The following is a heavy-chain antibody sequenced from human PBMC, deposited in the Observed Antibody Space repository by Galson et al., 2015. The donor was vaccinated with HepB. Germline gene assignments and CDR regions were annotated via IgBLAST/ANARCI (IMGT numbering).Heavy chain of an antibody. Sequence: SLRLSCAASGFTFNNYAMSWVRHAPGKGLEWVSAITGSGDKTYYGDSVKGRFTVSRDNSRNTLYLQMNSLRAEDTALSYCAKVPRNIITIVRGVIIAYFDSWGQGTLVTVSS. CDR3: AKVPRNIITIVRGVIIAYFDS. CDR1: GFTFNNYA. CDR2: ITGSGDKT. J-gene: IGHJ4*02. D-gene: IGHD3-10*01. V-gene: IGHV3-23*01.